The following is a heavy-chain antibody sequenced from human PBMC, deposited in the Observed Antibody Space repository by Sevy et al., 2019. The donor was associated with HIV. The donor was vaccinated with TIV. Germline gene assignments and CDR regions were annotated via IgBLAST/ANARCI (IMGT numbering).Heavy chain of an antibody. CDR2: IRSETGRGTT. CDR1: GLSLSNAW. CDR3: AIDHRRDGMIVVPFEK. J-gene: IGHJ4*02. D-gene: IGHD3-22*01. V-gene: IGHV3-15*01. Sequence: GGSLRLSCAASGLSLSNAWMAWVRQAPGKGLEWVGRIRSETGRGTTDSAAFAKGKFTISRDDPKNTLYLQMNSLKTEDTAVYYCAIDHRRDGMIVVPFEKWGLGTLVTVSS.